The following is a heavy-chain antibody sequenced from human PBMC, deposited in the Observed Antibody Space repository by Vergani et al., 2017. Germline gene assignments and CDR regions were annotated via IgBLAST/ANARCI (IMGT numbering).Heavy chain of an antibody. J-gene: IGHJ3*02. Sequence: QVQLQESGPGLVKPSETLSLTCTVSGGSISSYYWSWIRQPPGKGLEWTGYIYYSGSTNYNPSLKSRVTISVDTSKNQFSLKLSSVTAADTAVYYCARDSSGQSDAFDIGGQGTMVTVSS. D-gene: IGHD3-10*01. CDR2: IYYSGST. V-gene: IGHV4-59*01. CDR3: ARDSSGQSDAFDI. CDR1: GGSISSYY.